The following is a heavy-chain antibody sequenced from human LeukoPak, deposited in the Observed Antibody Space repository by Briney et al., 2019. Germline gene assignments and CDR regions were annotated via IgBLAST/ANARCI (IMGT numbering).Heavy chain of an antibody. D-gene: IGHD5-24*01. CDR2: IYYSGST. J-gene: IGHJ4*02. V-gene: IGHV4-59*01. CDR1: GASISGYY. Sequence: SETLSLTRTASGASISGYYWSWIRQPPGKGLEWIGYIYYSGSTNYNPSLKSRVTISVDTSKNQFSLKLSSVTAADTAVYYCARGDGYNRYWGQGTLVTVSS. CDR3: ARGDGYNRY.